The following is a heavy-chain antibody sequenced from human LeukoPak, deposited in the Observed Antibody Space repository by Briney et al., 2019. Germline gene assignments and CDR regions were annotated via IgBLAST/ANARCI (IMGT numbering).Heavy chain of an antibody. Sequence: PGGSLRLSCAASGFTFSSYWMSWVRQAPGKGLEWVSYISSSGSTIYYADSVKGRFTISRDNAKNSLYLQMNSLRAEDTAVYYCASGNRFKLDYWGQGTLVTVSS. CDR3: ASGNRFKLDY. CDR1: GFTFSSYW. CDR2: ISSSGSTI. V-gene: IGHV3-48*03. D-gene: IGHD4-23*01. J-gene: IGHJ4*02.